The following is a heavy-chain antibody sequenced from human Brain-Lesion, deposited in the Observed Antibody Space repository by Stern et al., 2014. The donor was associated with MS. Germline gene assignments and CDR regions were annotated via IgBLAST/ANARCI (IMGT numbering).Heavy chain of an antibody. V-gene: IGHV1-2*04. D-gene: IGHD3-22*01. CDR1: GYTFTGYY. Sequence: QVQLVQSGAEVEKPGASVKVSCKASGYTFTGYYMHWVRQAPGQGLERMGRINPKSGGTNYAQKFQGWVTMTRDTSINTAYMELSRLRSDDTAVYYCATYYYDSTGYNDFWGQGTLVTVSS. CDR2: INPKSGGT. CDR3: ATYYYDSTGYNDF. J-gene: IGHJ4*02.